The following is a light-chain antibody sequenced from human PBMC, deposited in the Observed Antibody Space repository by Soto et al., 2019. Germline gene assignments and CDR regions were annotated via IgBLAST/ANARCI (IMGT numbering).Light chain of an antibody. Sequence: QSVLTQPPSVSGAPGQRVTISCTGSSSNIGSSFDVHWYQHLPGTAPKLLIYGNTNRPSGVPDRFSGSKSGNSASLAITGLQAEDEADYYCAAWDDSLSGRVFGGGTKLTVL. CDR1: SSNIGSSFD. V-gene: IGLV1-40*01. CDR3: AAWDDSLSGRV. J-gene: IGLJ3*02. CDR2: GNT.